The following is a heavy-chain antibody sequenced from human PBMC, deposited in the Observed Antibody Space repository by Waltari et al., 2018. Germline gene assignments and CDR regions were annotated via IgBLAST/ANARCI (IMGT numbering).Heavy chain of an antibody. J-gene: IGHJ4*02. CDR1: RSSLSSNIYY. V-gene: IGHV4-39*07. CDR2: CYQSGTT. CDR3: VRGYPDIVATISDY. Sequence: QLQLQESGSGLVKPSETLSLPCTVSRSSLSSNIYYWGGVRQPPGKGLEWIGSCYQSGTTYYNPSLKSRVTISVDTSNNQFSLKLNSVTAADTAVYYCVRGYPDIVATISDYWGQGTLVIVSS. D-gene: IGHD5-12*01.